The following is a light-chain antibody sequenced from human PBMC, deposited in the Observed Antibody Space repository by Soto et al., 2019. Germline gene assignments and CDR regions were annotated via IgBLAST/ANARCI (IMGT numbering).Light chain of an antibody. J-gene: IGKJ2*01. CDR3: HQYGKAPQT. Sequence: EIVLMQSPGTLSLSPGERATLSCRASQYMTRTYIAWYQQKPGQAPRLLIYAASNRATGIPDKFSGSGSGADYSLPISRLEPEDSAVYYCHQYGKAPQTFGQGTKVEIK. CDR1: QYMTRTY. CDR2: AAS. V-gene: IGKV3-20*01.